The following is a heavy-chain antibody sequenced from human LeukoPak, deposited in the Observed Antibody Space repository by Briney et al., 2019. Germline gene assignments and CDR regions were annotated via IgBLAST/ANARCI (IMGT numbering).Heavy chain of an antibody. V-gene: IGHV3-33*01. CDR3: ARSPRRIAATTGWFDP. CDR2: IWYDGSNK. Sequence: QPGGSLRLSCAASGFTFSSYGMHWARQAPGKGLEWVAVIWYDGSNKYYADSVKGRFTISRDNSKNTLYLQMNSLRAEDTAVYYCARSPRRIAATTGWFDPWGQGTLVTVSS. J-gene: IGHJ5*02. CDR1: GFTFSSYG. D-gene: IGHD6-13*01.